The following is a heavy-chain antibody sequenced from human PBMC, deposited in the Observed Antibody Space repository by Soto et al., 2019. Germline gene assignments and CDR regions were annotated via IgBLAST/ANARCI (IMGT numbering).Heavy chain of an antibody. D-gene: IGHD6-25*01. V-gene: IGHV4-34*01. CDR3: ARDHSGFRHDS. Sequence: LSLPCAVSGGSLSGYYWSWIRQSPGKGLEWIGEINHSGDTNYNPSLKSRVTISADTSKNQFSLKLYSVTAADTAVYYCARDHSGFRHDSWGQGTLVTVSS. CDR1: GGSLSGYY. CDR2: INHSGDT. J-gene: IGHJ4*02.